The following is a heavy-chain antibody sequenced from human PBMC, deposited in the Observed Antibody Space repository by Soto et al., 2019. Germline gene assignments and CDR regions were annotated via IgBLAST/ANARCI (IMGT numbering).Heavy chain of an antibody. D-gene: IGHD3-22*01. J-gene: IGHJ1*01. V-gene: IGHV3-66*01. CDR3: TRGYYESSGYYPGYFQQ. CDR2: IYSGGST. CDR1: GFTFSIAW. Sequence: PGGSLRLSCAASGFTFSIAWMSWVRQAPGKGLEWVSVIYSGGSTYYADSVKGRFTISRDNSKNTLNLHMNSLRVEDTAIYYCTRGYYESSGYYPGYFQQWGQGTLVTVS.